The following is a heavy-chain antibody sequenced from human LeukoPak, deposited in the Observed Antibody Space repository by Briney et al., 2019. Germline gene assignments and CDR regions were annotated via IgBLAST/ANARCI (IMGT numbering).Heavy chain of an antibody. Sequence: SVKVSCKASGGIFSSYAISWVRQAPGQGLEWMGRIIPIFGTANYAQKFQGRVTITTDESTSTAYMELSSLRSEDTAVYYCARDSYYDSSGYYYFWGQGTLVTISS. V-gene: IGHV1-69*05. CDR1: GGIFSSYA. CDR2: IIPIFGTA. J-gene: IGHJ4*02. CDR3: ARDSYYDSSGYYYF. D-gene: IGHD3-22*01.